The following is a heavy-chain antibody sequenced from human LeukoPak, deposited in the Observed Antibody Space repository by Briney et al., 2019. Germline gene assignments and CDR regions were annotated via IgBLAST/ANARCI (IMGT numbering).Heavy chain of an antibody. V-gene: IGHV5-51*01. CDR1: GYSFTSYW. CDR3: TRRSRQTSGWYGPHDAFDI. CDR2: IYPGDSDT. D-gene: IGHD6-19*01. J-gene: IGHJ3*02. Sequence: GESLKISCTGSGYSFTSYWIGWVRQMPGKGLEWMGIIYPGDSDTRYSPSFQGQVTISTDKSISTAYLQWSSLKASDTAMYYCTRRSRQTSGWYGPHDAFDIWGQGTMVTVSS.